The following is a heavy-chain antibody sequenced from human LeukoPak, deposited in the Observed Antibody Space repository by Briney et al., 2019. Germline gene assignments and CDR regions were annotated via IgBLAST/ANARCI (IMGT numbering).Heavy chain of an antibody. CDR3: AKSPIVVRGAIPPDY. Sequence: QSGGSLRLSSAASGFTFSSYVMSWVRQAPGKGLEWVSAISGSGGSTYYADSVKGRFTISRDNSKNTVYPQMNSLRAEDTAVYYCAKSPIVVRGAIPPDYWGQGTLVTVSS. D-gene: IGHD3-10*01. CDR1: GFTFSSYV. CDR2: ISGSGGST. J-gene: IGHJ4*02. V-gene: IGHV3-23*01.